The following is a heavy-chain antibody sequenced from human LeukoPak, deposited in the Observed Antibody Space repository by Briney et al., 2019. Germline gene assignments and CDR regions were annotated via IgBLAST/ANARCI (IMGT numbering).Heavy chain of an antibody. Sequence: ASVKVSCKASGYTITAYYIYWVRQAPGQGLEWMGRINPNSGGTDYAQNFQGRVTMTRDTSISTAYMELSRLRSDDTAVYYCARGYCSGGTCYLVENWLDPWGRGTLVTVSS. CDR3: ARGYCSGGTCYLVENWLDP. V-gene: IGHV1-2*06. CDR2: INPNSGGT. D-gene: IGHD2-15*01. CDR1: GYTITAYY. J-gene: IGHJ5*02.